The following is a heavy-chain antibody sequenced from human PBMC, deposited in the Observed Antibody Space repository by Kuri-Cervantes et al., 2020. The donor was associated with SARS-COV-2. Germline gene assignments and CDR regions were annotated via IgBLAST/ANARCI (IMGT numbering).Heavy chain of an antibody. D-gene: IGHD2-2*01. Sequence: GSLRLSCTVSGGSISSYYWSWIRQPPGKGLEWIGYIYYSGSTNYNPSLKSRVTISVDTSKNQFSLKLSSVTAADTAVYYCARGVLVVPAAVIFFDYWGQGTLVTVSS. V-gene: IGHV4-59*01. CDR1: GGSISSYY. CDR2: IYYSGST. CDR3: ARGVLVVPAAVIFFDY. J-gene: IGHJ4*02.